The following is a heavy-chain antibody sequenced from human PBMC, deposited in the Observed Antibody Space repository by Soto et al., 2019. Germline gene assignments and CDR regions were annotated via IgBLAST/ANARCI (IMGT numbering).Heavy chain of an antibody. CDR2: INAGNGNT. CDR1: GYTFTTYA. Sequence: QVQLVQSGAEVKKPGASVKVSCKASGYTFTTYAMHWVRQAPGQRLEWMGGINAGNGNTKYSQKFQGRITITRDTFANTAYMELSSLRSEDTAVYYCARGKGSSWYGWFDPWGQGTLVTVSS. V-gene: IGHV1-3*01. J-gene: IGHJ5*02. CDR3: ARGKGSSWYGWFDP. D-gene: IGHD6-13*01.